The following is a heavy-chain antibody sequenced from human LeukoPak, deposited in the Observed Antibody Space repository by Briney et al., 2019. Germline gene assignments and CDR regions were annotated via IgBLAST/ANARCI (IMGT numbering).Heavy chain of an antibody. Sequence: SQTLSLTCIVSGGSISSGCYYWSWIRQPPGKGLEWIGNIYYSGSTYYNPSLRSRVTISIDTSNNQFSLKLSSVTAADTAVYFCAGGGGKDCTRSSCHPFDYWGQGTLVTVSS. CDR1: GGSISSGCYY. V-gene: IGHV4-30-4*01. D-gene: IGHD2-2*01. CDR2: IYYSGST. J-gene: IGHJ4*02. CDR3: AGGGGKDCTRSSCHPFDY.